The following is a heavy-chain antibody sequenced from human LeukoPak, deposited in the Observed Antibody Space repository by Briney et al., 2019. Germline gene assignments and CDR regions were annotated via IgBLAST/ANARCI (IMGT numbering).Heavy chain of an antibody. CDR3: AKDVKVPNMISYYFDY. Sequence: PGGSLRLSCAASGFTFSSYGMHWVRQAPGKGLEWVAVISYDGSNKYYADSVKGRFTISRDNSKNTLYLQMNSLRAEDTAVYYCAKDVKVPNMISYYFDYWGQGTLVTVSS. D-gene: IGHD3-16*01. CDR2: ISYDGSNK. J-gene: IGHJ4*02. CDR1: GFTFSSYG. V-gene: IGHV3-30*18.